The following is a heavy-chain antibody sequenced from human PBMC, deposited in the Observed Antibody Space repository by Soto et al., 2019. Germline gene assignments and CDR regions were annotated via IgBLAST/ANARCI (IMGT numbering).Heavy chain of an antibody. CDR2: IYWDDDK. J-gene: IGHJ4*02. V-gene: IGHV2-5*02. CDR3: AHRRPGYYFDS. Sequence: QITLKESGPTLVKPTQTLTLTCTLSGLSLTTNGVGVGWIRQPPGKALEWLALIYWDDDKRYSPSLKSRLTITKDTSKNQVVLIMTNMDPVDTATYYCAHRRPGYYFDSWGQGTLVTVSS. CDR1: GLSLTTNGVG.